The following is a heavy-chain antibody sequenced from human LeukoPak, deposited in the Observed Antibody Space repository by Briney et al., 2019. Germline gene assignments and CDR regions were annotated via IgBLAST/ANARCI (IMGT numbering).Heavy chain of an antibody. CDR2: ISYDGSNK. CDR3: ARVGRGYSYGGMDV. V-gene: IGHV3-30-3*01. Sequence: GRSLRLSCAASGFTFSSYAMHWVRQAPGKGLEWVAVISYDGSNKYYADSVKGRFTISRDNSKNTLYLQMNSLRAEDTAVCYCARVGRGYSYGGMDVWGQGTTVTVSS. CDR1: GFTFSSYA. D-gene: IGHD5-18*01. J-gene: IGHJ6*02.